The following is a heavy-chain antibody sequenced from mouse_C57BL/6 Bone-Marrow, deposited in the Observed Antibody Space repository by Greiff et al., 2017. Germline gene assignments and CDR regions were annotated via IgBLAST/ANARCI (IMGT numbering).Heavy chain of an antibody. V-gene: IGHV1-42*01. CDR1: GYSFTGYY. CDR2: INPSTGGT. D-gene: IGHD2-3*01. CDR3: ARNYDGYLFDY. Sequence: EVNLVESGPELVKPGASVKISCKASGYSFTGYYMNWVKQSPEKSLEWIGEINPSTGGTTYNQKFKAKATLTVDKSSSTAYMQLKSLTSEDSAVXYCARNYDGYLFDYWGQGTTLTVSS. J-gene: IGHJ2*01.